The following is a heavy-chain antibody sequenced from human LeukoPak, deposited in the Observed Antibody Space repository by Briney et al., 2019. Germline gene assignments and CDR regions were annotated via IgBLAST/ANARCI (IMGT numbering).Heavy chain of an antibody. Sequence: PSETLSLTCTVSGGSISGYYWSWIRQPPGKGLEWIGYIYNSGSTNYNPSLKSRVTISLDTSRNQFSLRLNSVTAADTAVYYCARDPEVGATVDAFDIWGQGTMVTVSS. D-gene: IGHD1-26*01. CDR2: IYNSGST. J-gene: IGHJ3*02. CDR3: ARDPEVGATVDAFDI. CDR1: GGSISGYY. V-gene: IGHV4-59*01.